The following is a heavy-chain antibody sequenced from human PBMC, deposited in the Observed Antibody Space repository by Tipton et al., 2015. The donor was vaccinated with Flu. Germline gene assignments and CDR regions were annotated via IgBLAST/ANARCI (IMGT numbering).Heavy chain of an antibody. J-gene: IGHJ4*02. CDR3: ARPRITIFGVVIMDY. D-gene: IGHD3-3*01. CDR1: NGSISSSSYY. CDR2: IYYSGSI. Sequence: TLSLTCTVSNGSISSSSYYGGWIRQPPGKGLEWIGRIYYSGSIYYNPSLKSRVTISVDTSKNQFSLKLSSVTAADTAVYYCARPRITIFGVVIMDYWGQGTLVTVSS. V-gene: IGHV4-39*07.